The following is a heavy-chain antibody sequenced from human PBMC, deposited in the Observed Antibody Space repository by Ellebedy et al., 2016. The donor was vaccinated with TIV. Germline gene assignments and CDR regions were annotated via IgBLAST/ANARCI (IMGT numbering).Heavy chain of an antibody. V-gene: IGHV1-2*02. CDR2: INPNNGDT. CDR3: VRDLTNPLKGYY. CDR1: GYTFTGYY. D-gene: IGHD1-14*01. Sequence: AASVKVSCKASGYTFTGYYIHWVRQAPGQGLEWMAWINPNNGDTAFAQSLQGRVTMTTDTSISTAYMELSSLTSDDTAVYYCVRDLTNPLKGYYWGQGTLVTVSS. J-gene: IGHJ4*02.